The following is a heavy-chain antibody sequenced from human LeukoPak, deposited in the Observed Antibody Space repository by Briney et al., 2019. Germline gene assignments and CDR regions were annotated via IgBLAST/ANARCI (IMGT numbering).Heavy chain of an antibody. J-gene: IGHJ4*02. V-gene: IGHV3-23*01. CDR3: AKDKDVYAYGGVDY. D-gene: IGHD3-10*01. CDR2: ISGGGGRT. Sequence: HPGGSLRLSCAVSGLTFSTYAMSWVRQSPGKGLEWVSGISGGGGRTYYADSVKGRFTISRENSNNTLFLQMNSLRVEDTAVYYCAKDKDVYAYGGVDYWGQGTLVTVSS. CDR1: GLTFSTYA.